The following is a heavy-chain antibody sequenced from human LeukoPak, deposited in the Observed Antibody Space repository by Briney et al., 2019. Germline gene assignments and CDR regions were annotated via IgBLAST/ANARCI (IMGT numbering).Heavy chain of an antibody. CDR3: ARENYHTLSRHVDI. J-gene: IGHJ3*02. CDR2: IYYSGST. V-gene: IGHV4-39*02. D-gene: IGHD1-7*01. CDR1: GGSISSCSYH. Sequence: KPSETLSLTCTVSGGSISSCSYHWGWIRQPPGKGLEWIGSIYYSGSTYYNPSHKSRVNISVDTYKNQFSLKLSCVTAADTAVYYLARENYHTLSRHVDIWGQGTMVTVSS.